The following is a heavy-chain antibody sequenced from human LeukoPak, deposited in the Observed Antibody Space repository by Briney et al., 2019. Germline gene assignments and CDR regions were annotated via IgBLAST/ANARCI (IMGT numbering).Heavy chain of an antibody. Sequence: PGGSLRLSCAASGFTFSSYSMNWVRQAPGKGLEWVSSISSSSSYIYYADSVKGRFTISRDNAKNSLYLQMNSLRAEDTAVYYCARGPPYYYYYYMDVWGKGTTVTVSS. CDR1: GFTFSSYS. V-gene: IGHV3-21*01. J-gene: IGHJ6*03. CDR3: ARGPPYYYYYYMDV. CDR2: ISSSSSYI.